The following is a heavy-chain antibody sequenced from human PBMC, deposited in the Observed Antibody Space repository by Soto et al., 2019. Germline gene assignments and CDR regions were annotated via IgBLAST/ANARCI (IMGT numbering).Heavy chain of an antibody. J-gene: IGHJ4*02. V-gene: IGHV3-74*02. Sequence: EVQLVESGGGLVQPGGCLRVSCAASGVTFSTYWMHWVRQAPGKGLLWVSLINSDGSSTTYADSVEGRFTISRDNAKNTLYLQMNSLRAEDTAVYYCVRMDFWSAYSFDYWGQGTLVTVSS. CDR2: INSDGSST. CDR3: VRMDFWSAYSFDY. D-gene: IGHD3-3*01. CDR1: GVTFSTYW.